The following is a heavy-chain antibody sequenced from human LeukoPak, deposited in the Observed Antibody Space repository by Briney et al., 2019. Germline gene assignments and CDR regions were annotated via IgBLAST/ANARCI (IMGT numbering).Heavy chain of an antibody. CDR2: IIPIFGTA. V-gene: IGHV1-69*13. D-gene: IGHD3-3*02. Sequence: SVKVSCKASGGTFSSYAISWVRQAPGQGLEWMGGIIPIFGTANYAQKFQGRATITADESTSTAYMELSSLRSEDTAVYYCARISDYYYGMDVWGQGTTVTVSS. CDR1: GGTFSSYA. CDR3: ARISDYYYGMDV. J-gene: IGHJ6*02.